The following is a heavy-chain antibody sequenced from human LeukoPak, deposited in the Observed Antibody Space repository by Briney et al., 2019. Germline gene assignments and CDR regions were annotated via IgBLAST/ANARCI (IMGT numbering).Heavy chain of an antibody. Sequence: ASVKVSCKASGYTFTSYYMHWVRQAPGQGLEWMGIINPSGGSTSYAQKFQGRVTMTRDTSTSTVYMELSSLRPEDTAVYYCARPRRSSSWLTGGLDYWGQGTLVTVSS. D-gene: IGHD6-13*01. J-gene: IGHJ4*02. CDR3: ARPRRSSSWLTGGLDY. V-gene: IGHV1-46*01. CDR2: INPSGGST. CDR1: GYTFTSYY.